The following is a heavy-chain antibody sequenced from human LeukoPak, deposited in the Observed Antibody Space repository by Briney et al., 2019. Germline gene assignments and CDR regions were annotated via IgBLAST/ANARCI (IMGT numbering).Heavy chain of an antibody. J-gene: IGHJ5*02. D-gene: IGHD2-2*01. CDR1: GGSISSSSYY. Sequence: SETLSLTCTVSGGSISSSSYYWGWIRQPPGKGLEWIGSIYYSGSTYYNPSLESRVTISVDTSKNQFSLKLSSVTAADTAVYYCARSLLGYCSSTSCYFNWFDPWGQGTLVTVSS. CDR3: ARSLLGYCSSTSCYFNWFDP. CDR2: IYYSGST. V-gene: IGHV4-39*01.